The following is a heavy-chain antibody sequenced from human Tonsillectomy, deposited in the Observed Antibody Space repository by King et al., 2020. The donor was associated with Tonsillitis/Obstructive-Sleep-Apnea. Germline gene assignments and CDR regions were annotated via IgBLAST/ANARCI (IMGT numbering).Heavy chain of an antibody. D-gene: IGHD3-10*01. CDR2: IYPVDSDT. J-gene: IGHJ4*02. Sequence: VQLVESGAEVIQPGESLKISCKGSGYSFSTYWIAWVRQMPGKGLEGMGIIYPVDSDTRYSPSFQGQVTISADKFISTAYLQWSSLKASDTAMYYCARHGSGSYYLPFDYWGQGTLVTVSS. CDR3: ARHGSGSYYLPFDY. V-gene: IGHV5-51*01. CDR1: GYSFSTYW.